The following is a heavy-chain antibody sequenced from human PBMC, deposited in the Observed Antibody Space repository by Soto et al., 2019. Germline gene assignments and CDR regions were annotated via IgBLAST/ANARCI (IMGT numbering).Heavy chain of an antibody. CDR3: AREYESSPTD. CDR1: GGSISSSNW. V-gene: IGHV4-4*02. Sequence: PSETLSLTCAVSGGSISSSNWWSWVRQPPGKGLEWIANIYYSGSTYYNPSLKSRATISVDTSKNQFSLKLTSVTAADTAVYYCAREYESSPTDWGQGTLVTVSS. J-gene: IGHJ4*02. D-gene: IGHD6-13*01. CDR2: IYYSGST.